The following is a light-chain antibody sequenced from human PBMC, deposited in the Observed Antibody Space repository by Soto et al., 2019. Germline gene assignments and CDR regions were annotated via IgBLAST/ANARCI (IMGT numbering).Light chain of an antibody. CDR3: QQYLTSPKT. V-gene: IGKV3-20*01. CDR1: QSVSSSN. Sequence: DIVLTQSPDTLSLSPGERATLSCRASQSVSSSNFAWYQQKPAQAPRLLIYGASRRAPGIPERFSGSGSGTDFTLTISRLDPEDFAVYYCQQYLTSPKTFGQGTKVEIK. CDR2: GAS. J-gene: IGKJ1*01.